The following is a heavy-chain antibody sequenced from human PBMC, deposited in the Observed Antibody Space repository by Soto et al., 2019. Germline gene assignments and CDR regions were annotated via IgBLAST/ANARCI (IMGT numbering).Heavy chain of an antibody. D-gene: IGHD3-16*02. CDR2: MNPNSGNT. CDR1: GYTFTSYY. J-gene: IGHJ3*02. CDR3: ARGPTYDYVWGSYRMDAFDI. Sequence: ASVKVSCKPSGYTFTSYYINWGRQATGQGLEWMGWMNPNSGNTCYAQKFQGRVTMTRNTSISTAYMELSSLRSEDTAVYYCARGPTYDYVWGSYRMDAFDIWGQGTMVTVSS. V-gene: IGHV1-8*01.